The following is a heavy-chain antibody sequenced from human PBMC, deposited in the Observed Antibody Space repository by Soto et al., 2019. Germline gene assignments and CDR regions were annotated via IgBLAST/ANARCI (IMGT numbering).Heavy chain of an antibody. CDR2: IYSGGST. Sequence: EVQLVETGGGLIQPGGSLRLSCAASGFTVSSNYMSWVRQAPGKGLEWVSVIYSGGSTYYADSVKGRFTISRDNSKNTLYLQMNSLRAEDTAGYYCARVGSSGWYYFDYWGQGTLVTVSS. V-gene: IGHV3-53*02. J-gene: IGHJ4*02. D-gene: IGHD6-19*01. CDR1: GFTVSSNY. CDR3: ARVGSSGWYYFDY.